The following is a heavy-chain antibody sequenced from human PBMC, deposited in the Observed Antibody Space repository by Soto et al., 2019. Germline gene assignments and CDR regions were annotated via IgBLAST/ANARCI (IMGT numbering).Heavy chain of an antibody. Sequence: SLRLSCAASGFTFSSYGMHWVRQAPGKGLEWVAVISYDGSNKYYADSVKGRFTISRDNSKNTLYLQMNSLRAEDTAVYYCAKPSGSYFYYYYYGMDVWGQGTTVTVSS. CDR2: ISYDGSNK. D-gene: IGHD3-10*01. J-gene: IGHJ6*02. CDR3: AKPSGSYFYYYYYGMDV. V-gene: IGHV3-30*18. CDR1: GFTFSSYG.